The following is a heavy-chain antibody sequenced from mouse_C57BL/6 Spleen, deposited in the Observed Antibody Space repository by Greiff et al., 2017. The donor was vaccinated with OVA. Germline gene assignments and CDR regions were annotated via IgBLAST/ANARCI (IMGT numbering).Heavy chain of an antibody. CDR3: AREGERGWYFDV. CDR2: ISAGGSYN. Sequence: EVKLVESGGGLVKPGGSLKLSCAASGFTFSSYDMSWVRQTPEKRLEWVATISAGGSYNFYPDNVQGRFTISRDNAKNNLYLQMSHLKSEDTAMYYCAREGERGWYFDVWGTGTTVTVSS. CDR1: GFTFSSYD. V-gene: IGHV5-4*01. J-gene: IGHJ1*03.